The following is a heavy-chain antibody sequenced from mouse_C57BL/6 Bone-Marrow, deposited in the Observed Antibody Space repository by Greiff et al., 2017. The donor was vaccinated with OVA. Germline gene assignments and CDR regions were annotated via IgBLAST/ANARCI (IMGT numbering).Heavy chain of an antibody. CDR2: ISSGGDYI. D-gene: IGHD1-1*01. CDR1: GFTFSSYA. J-gene: IGHJ3*01. V-gene: IGHV5-9-1*02. CDR3: TRESYYGSSGAY. Sequence: EVQRVESGEGLVKPGGSLKLSCAASGFTFSSYAMSWVRQTPEKRLEWVAYISSGGDYIYYADTVKGRFTISRDNARNTLYLQMSSLKSEDTAMYYCTRESYYGSSGAYWGQGTLVTVSA.